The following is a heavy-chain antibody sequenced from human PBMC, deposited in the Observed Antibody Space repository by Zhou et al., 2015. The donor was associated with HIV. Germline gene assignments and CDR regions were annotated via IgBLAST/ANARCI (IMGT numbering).Heavy chain of an antibody. J-gene: IGHJ6*03. CDR1: GGTFSSYA. Sequence: QVQLVQSGAEVKKPGSSVKVSCKASGGTFSSYAISWVRQAPGQGLEWMGGIIPIFGTANYAQKFQGRVTITADESTSTAYMELSSLRSEDTAVYYCARGHIVVVVDTYYYYYMDVWGKGTTVTVSS. CDR2: IIPIFGTA. D-gene: IGHD2-15*01. CDR3: ARGHIVVVVDTYYYYYMDV. V-gene: IGHV1-69*01.